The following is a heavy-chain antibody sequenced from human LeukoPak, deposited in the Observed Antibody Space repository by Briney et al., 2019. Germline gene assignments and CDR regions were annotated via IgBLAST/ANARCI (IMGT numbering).Heavy chain of an antibody. J-gene: IGHJ3*02. V-gene: IGHV1-24*01. CDR2: FDPEDGET. D-gene: IGHD4-17*01. CDR3: ATFRTVAFDI. Sequence: ASVKVSCKVSGSTLTELSIHWVRQAPGQGLEWMGGFDPEDGETIYAQKFQGRVTMTEDTSTDTAYMELSSLRSEDTAVYYCATFRTVAFDIWGQGTMVTVSS. CDR1: GSTLTELS.